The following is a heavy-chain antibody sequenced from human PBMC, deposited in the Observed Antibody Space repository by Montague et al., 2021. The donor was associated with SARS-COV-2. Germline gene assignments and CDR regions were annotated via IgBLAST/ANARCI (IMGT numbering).Heavy chain of an antibody. D-gene: IGHD3-22*01. CDR1: GGAISSSSYY. CDR3: ARDTRITMLVVVNRYGMDV. CDR2: IYYSGST. Sequence: SETLSLTCTVSGGAISSSSYYWGWIRQPPGKGLEWIGSIYYSGSTYYNPSLKSRVTISVDTSKNQFSLKVSSVTAADTAVYYCARDTRITMLVVVNRYGMDVWGQGTTVTVSS. V-gene: IGHV4-39*07. J-gene: IGHJ6*02.